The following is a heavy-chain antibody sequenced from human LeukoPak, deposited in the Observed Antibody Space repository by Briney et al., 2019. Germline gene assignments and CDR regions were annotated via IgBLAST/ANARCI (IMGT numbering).Heavy chain of an antibody. CDR1: GFTFSSYA. CDR2: IYSGGST. J-gene: IGHJ4*02. V-gene: IGHV3-66*01. Sequence: GGSLRLSCAASGFTFSSYAMSWVRQAPGKGLEWVSVIYSGGSTYYADSVKGRFTISRDNSKNTLYLQMNSLRAEDTAVYYCATKYSSSSYWGQGTLVTVSS. CDR3: ATKYSSSSY. D-gene: IGHD6-6*01.